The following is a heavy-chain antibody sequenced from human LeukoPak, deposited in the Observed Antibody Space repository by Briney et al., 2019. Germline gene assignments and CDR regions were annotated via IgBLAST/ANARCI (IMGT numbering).Heavy chain of an antibody. CDR3: AKHGWGREWFGELCYFDY. Sequence: GGSLRLSCAASGFTFSSYGMHWVRQAPGKGLEWVAFIRYDGSNKYYADSVKGRFTISRDNSKNTLYLQMNSLRAEDTAVYYCAKHGWGREWFGELCYFDYWGQGTLVTVSS. CDR1: GFTFSSYG. D-gene: IGHD3-10*01. J-gene: IGHJ4*02. V-gene: IGHV3-30*02. CDR2: IRYDGSNK.